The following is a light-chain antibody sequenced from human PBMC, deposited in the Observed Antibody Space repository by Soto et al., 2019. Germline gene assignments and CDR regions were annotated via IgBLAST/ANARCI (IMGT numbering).Light chain of an antibody. CDR1: SSNIGSYT. J-gene: IGLJ1*01. Sequence: QSVLIQPPSASGTPGQRVTVSCSGGSSNIGSYTVNWYQQLPGAAPKLLIYSNSQRPSGVPDRFSASKSGTSASLAISGLQSEDEAEYYCAAWDDSLNGYVFGPRTKVTVL. CDR2: SNS. CDR3: AAWDDSLNGYV. V-gene: IGLV1-44*01.